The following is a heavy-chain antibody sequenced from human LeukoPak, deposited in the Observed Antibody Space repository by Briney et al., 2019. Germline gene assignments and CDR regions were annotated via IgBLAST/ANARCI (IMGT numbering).Heavy chain of an antibody. V-gene: IGHV4-59*08. CDR2: IYYSGST. J-gene: IGHJ4*02. D-gene: IGHD1-26*01. Sequence: PSETLSLTCTVSGGSISTYYWTWIRQPPGKGLEWIGYIYYSGSTNYNPSLKSRVTISVDTSKNQFSLKLSSVTAADTAVYYCARHRSRYSGSFNFDYWGQGTLVTVSS. CDR1: GGSISTYY. CDR3: ARHRSRYSGSFNFDY.